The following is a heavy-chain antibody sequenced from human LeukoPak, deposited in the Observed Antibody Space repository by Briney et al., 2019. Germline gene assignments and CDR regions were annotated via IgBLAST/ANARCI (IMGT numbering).Heavy chain of an antibody. CDR3: ARHSSMTTVTFDY. D-gene: IGHD4-17*01. V-gene: IGHV4-39*01. CDR1: GGSIGSSSYY. CDR2: IYYSGST. J-gene: IGHJ4*02. Sequence: SGTLSLTCTVSGGSIGSSSYYWVWIRQPPGKGLEWIGSIYYSGSTYYNPSLKSRVTISVDTSKNQFSLQLSSVTAADTAVYYCARHSSMTTVTFDYWGQGTLVTVSS.